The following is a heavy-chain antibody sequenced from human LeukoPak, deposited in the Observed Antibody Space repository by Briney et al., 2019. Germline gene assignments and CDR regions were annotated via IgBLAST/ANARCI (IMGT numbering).Heavy chain of an antibody. J-gene: IGHJ5*02. Sequence: GASVKVSCKASGYTFTGYYMHWVRQAPGQGLEWMGWINPNSGGTNYAQKFQGRVTMTRDTSISTAYMELSRLRSDDTAVYYCARAVMVRGVEGSWFDPWGQGTLVTVSS. CDR3: ARAVMVRGVEGSWFDP. CDR2: INPNSGGT. D-gene: IGHD3-10*01. CDR1: GYTFTGYY. V-gene: IGHV1-2*02.